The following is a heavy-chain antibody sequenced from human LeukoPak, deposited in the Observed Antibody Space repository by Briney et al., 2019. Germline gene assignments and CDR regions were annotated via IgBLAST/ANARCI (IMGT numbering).Heavy chain of an antibody. J-gene: IGHJ3*01. V-gene: IGHV3-23*01. D-gene: IGHD3-16*01. CDR2: IADAGT. CDR1: GFTFDDFA. Sequence: GGSLRLSCAASGFTFDDFAMTWVRQAPGKGLEWVSSIADAGTYYADSVKGRFTISRDNSKNMLYLQLNSLRAGDTAMYYCAKNLGPFDVRGQGTMVTVPS. CDR3: AKNLGPFDV.